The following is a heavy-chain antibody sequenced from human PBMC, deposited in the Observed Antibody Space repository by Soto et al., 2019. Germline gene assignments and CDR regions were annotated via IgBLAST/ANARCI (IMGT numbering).Heavy chain of an antibody. V-gene: IGHV4-39*01. J-gene: IGHJ4*02. CDR2: IYYSGST. D-gene: IGHD1-26*01. CDR3: ASETSGSYLSC. Sequence: SETLSLTCTVSGGSISSSSYYWGWIRQPPGKGLEWIGSIYYSGSTYYNPSLKSRVTISVDTSKNQFSLKLSSVTAADTAVYCCASETSGSYLSCWGQGTLVTVYS. CDR1: GGSISSSSYY.